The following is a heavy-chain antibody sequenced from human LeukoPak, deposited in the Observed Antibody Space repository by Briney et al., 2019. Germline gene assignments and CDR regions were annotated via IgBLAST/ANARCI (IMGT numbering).Heavy chain of an antibody. CDR2: IKQDGSEK. V-gene: IGHV3-7*01. D-gene: IGHD3-10*01. CDR3: VRSLEKFGTRDY. Sequence: GGSLRLSRAASGFIFGAYWTTWVRQAPGKGLEWVANIKQDGSEKYYMDSVKGRFTISRDNAKKSLFLQMNSLTAEDTALYYCVRSLEKFGTRDYWGQETLVTVSS. J-gene: IGHJ4*02. CDR1: GFIFGAYW.